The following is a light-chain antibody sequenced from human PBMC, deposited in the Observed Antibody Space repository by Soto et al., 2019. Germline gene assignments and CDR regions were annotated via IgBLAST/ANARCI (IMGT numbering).Light chain of an antibody. CDR3: QQYNSS. CDR2: DAS. CDR1: QSISSW. J-gene: IGKJ2*01. Sequence: DIQMTQSPSTLSASVGDRVTITCRASQSISSWLAWYQQKPGKAPKLLIYDASSVESGVPSRFSGSGSGTEFTLTISSLQPDDFATYYCQQYNSSFGQGTKLEIK. V-gene: IGKV1-5*01.